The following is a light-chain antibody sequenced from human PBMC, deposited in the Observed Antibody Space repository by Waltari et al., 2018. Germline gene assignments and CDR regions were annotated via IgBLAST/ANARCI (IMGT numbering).Light chain of an antibody. Sequence: DIQLTQSPSTLYASVGDSVTITCRASQDIRSWLAWYQQKPGKAPKILIYNASGLESGVPLRFSGSGSGTEFTLTISSLQPDDSATYFCQQFNTFPLTFGGGTQVKIK. CDR1: QDIRSW. CDR2: NAS. V-gene: IGKV1-5*03. CDR3: QQFNTFPLT. J-gene: IGKJ4*01.